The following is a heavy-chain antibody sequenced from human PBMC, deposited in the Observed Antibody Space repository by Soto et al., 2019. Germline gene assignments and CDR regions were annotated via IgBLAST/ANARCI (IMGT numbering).Heavy chain of an antibody. CDR2: ISSTTNYI. J-gene: IGHJ4*01. Sequence: PGGSLRLSCAASGFTFTRYSMNWVRQAPGKGLEWVSSISSTTNYIYYGDSMKGRFTISRDNGKNSLYLEMHSLRAEDTAVYYCARESEDLTSNFDYWGHGTLVTVSS. CDR3: ARESEDLTSNFDY. V-gene: IGHV3-21*06. CDR1: GFTFTRYS.